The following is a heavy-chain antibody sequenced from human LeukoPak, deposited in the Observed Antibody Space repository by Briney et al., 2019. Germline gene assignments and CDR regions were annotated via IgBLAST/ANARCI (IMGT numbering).Heavy chain of an antibody. CDR2: ISASGGNT. CDR3: ARDIELSC. J-gene: IGHJ4*02. CDR1: GFTFSDSA. Sequence: GGSLRLSCEASGFTFSDSAMSWVRQASGRGLEWVSLISASGGNTYYADSVKGRFTVSRDSSKNTLHLQMNSLRAEDTAVYYCARDIELSCWGQGTLVTVSS. D-gene: IGHD1-26*01. V-gene: IGHV3-23*01.